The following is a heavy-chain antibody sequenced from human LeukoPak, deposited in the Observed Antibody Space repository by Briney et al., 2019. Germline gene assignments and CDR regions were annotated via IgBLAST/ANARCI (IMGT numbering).Heavy chain of an antibody. V-gene: IGHV3-7*01. CDR3: ARDSSGYDVYYFDY. CDR2: IKQDGSEK. J-gene: IGHJ4*02. Sequence: GGSLRLSCAASGFTFSSYWMSWVRQAPGKGLEWVANIKQDGSEKYYVDSVKGRFTISRDNAKNSLYLQMNSLRAEDTAVYYCARDSSGYDVYYFDYWGQGTLVTVSS. D-gene: IGHD5-12*01. CDR1: GFTFSSYW.